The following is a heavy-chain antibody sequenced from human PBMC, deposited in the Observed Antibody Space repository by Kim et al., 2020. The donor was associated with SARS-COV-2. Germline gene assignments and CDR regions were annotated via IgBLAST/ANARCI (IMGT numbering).Heavy chain of an antibody. V-gene: IGHV3-73*01. CDR1: GFTFSVSA. D-gene: IGHD2-15*01. Sequence: GGSLRLSCAASGFTFSVSAIHWVRQASGKGLEWVGRIRSKPDNYATAFAASLEGRFSISRDDSKNTVDLQMNSLKTEDTAIYYCSTSGGYCSGGSCHSENYYGMDVGRQANTVTVSS. CDR2: IRSKPDNYAT. J-gene: IGHJ6*02. CDR3: STSGGYCSGGSCHSENYYGMDV.